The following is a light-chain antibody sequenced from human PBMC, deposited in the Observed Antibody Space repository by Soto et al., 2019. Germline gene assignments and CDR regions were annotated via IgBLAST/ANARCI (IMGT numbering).Light chain of an antibody. CDR1: QNINNW. CDR3: QQYDGN. J-gene: IGKJ3*01. V-gene: IGKV1-5*01. CDR2: DAY. Sequence: DIQMTQSPSTLSASVGDRVTLTCRASQNINNWLAWYQQKPGKAPKVLIYDAYSLESGVPSRFSGSGSGTEFTLTISSLQPDDFATYYCQQYDGNFGPGTKVDIK.